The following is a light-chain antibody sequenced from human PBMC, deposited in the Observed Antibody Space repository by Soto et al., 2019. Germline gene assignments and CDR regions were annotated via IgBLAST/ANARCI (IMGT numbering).Light chain of an antibody. CDR1: QSVSNSF. CDR3: QQYGSSPRT. Sequence: EIVLTQSPGTLSLSPGERATLSCRASQSVSNSFLAWYQQAPGQAPRLLIYGASSRATGIPDRFSGSGSGTDFTLTISRLEPEDFAVYFCQQYGSSPRTFGQGTKVDIK. V-gene: IGKV3-20*01. CDR2: GAS. J-gene: IGKJ1*01.